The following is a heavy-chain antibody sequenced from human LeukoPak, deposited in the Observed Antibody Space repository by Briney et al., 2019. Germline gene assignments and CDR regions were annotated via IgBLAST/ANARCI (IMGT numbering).Heavy chain of an antibody. J-gene: IGHJ6*02. V-gene: IGHV1-18*01. CDR1: GYTFTSYD. Sequence: GASVKVSCKASGYTFTSYDINWVRQATGQGLEWMGWISAYNGNTNYAQKLQGRVTMTTDTSTSTAYMELRSLRSDDTAVYYCARLGRATVVTRYYYGMDVWGQGTTVTVSS. D-gene: IGHD4-23*01. CDR2: ISAYNGNT. CDR3: ARLGRATVVTRYYYGMDV.